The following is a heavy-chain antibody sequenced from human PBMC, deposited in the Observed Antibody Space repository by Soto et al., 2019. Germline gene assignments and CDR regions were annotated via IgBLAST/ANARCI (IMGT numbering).Heavy chain of an antibody. Sequence: QVQLVQSGAEVKKPGASVKVSRKASGYTFTSYDINWVRQATGQGLEWMGWMNPNSGNTGYAQKFQGRVTMTRNTSXSXXYMELSSLRSEDTAVYYCARRTYYLRFYYYYGMDVWGQGTTVTVSS. CDR2: MNPNSGNT. D-gene: IGHD3-10*01. CDR3: ARRTYYLRFYYYYGMDV. J-gene: IGHJ6*02. CDR1: GYTFTSYD. V-gene: IGHV1-8*01.